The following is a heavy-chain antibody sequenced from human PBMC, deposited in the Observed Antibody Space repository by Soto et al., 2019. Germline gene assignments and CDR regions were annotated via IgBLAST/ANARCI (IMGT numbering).Heavy chain of an antibody. D-gene: IGHD1-1*01. CDR1: GYTFTDYY. Sequence: EVQLVQSGAEVKKPGATVKLSCKVSGYTFTDYYVHWVQPAPGKGLEWMGLVDSADGETIYAEKLQGSVTMSADTSTDTAYVDLTSLRSEDAGVYYWGTVGRLESTGASTYGMDVWGEGTTVTVSS. V-gene: IGHV1-69-2*01. J-gene: IGHJ6*04. CDR3: GTVGRLESTGASTYGMDV. CDR2: VDSADGET.